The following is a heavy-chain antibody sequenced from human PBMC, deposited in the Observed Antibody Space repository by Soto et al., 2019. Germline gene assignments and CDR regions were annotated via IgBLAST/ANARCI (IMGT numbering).Heavy chain of an antibody. V-gene: IGHV3-48*02. J-gene: IGHJ6*02. CDR3: ARDFGRVXTGKTDRYYYYYYGMDV. D-gene: IGHD4-4*01. CDR2: ISSSSSTI. CDR1: GFTFSGYS. Sequence: GGSLRLSCAASGFTFSGYSMNWVRQAPGKGLEWVSYISSSSSTIYYADSVKGRFTISRDNAKNSLYLQMNSLRDEDTAVYYCARDFGRVXTGKTDRYYYYYYGMDVWGQGTTVTVSS.